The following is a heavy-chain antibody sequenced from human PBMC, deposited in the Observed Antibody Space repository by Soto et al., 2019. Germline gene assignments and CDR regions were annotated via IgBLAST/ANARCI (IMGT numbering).Heavy chain of an antibody. CDR3: ARAPRGNYGYPSYLDY. V-gene: IGHV3-30-3*01. D-gene: IGHD3-10*01. CDR1: GFTFSSYA. Sequence: PGGSLRLSCAASGFTFSSYAMHWVRQAPGKGLEWVAVISYDGSNKYYADSVKGRFTISRDNSKNTLYLQMNSLRAEDTAVYYCARAPRGNYGYPSYLDYWGQGTLVTVSS. CDR2: ISYDGSNK. J-gene: IGHJ4*02.